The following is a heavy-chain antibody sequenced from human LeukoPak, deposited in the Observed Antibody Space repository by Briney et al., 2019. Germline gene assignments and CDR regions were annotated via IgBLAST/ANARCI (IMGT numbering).Heavy chain of an antibody. D-gene: IGHD6-13*01. Sequence: PGGSLRLSCAASGFTFSSYWMHWVRQGPGKGRVWVSRISTDGSSTDYADSVKGRFTISRENAKNTLYLQMNSLRAEDTAVYYCARLGGAAAGGGAIFDPWGQGTLVTVSS. J-gene: IGHJ5*02. CDR2: ISTDGSST. CDR1: GFTFSSYW. V-gene: IGHV3-74*01. CDR3: ARLGGAAAGGGAIFDP.